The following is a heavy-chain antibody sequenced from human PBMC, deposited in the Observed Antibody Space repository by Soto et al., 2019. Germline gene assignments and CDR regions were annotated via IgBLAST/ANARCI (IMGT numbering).Heavy chain of an antibody. CDR2: IYYSGST. V-gene: IGHV4-39*02. J-gene: IGHJ4*02. Sequence: QLQLQESGPGLVXXXXXXSLTCTVSGDSIXSSTYFWGWVRQPPGKGLEWIGSIYYSGSTYYNPSLKSRVTISVDTSKNHFSLKLSSVTAXXXXXXXXXXXXXXXYFDYWGQGTLVTVSS. CDR1: GDSIXSSTYF. CDR3: XXXXXXXYFDY.